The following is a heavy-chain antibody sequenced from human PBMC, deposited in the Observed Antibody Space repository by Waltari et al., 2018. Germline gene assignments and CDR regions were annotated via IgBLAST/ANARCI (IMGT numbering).Heavy chain of an antibody. J-gene: IGHJ6*03. D-gene: IGHD5-18*01. V-gene: IGHV4-34*01. Sequence: QVQLQQWGAGLLKPSETLSLTCAVYGGSFSGYYWSWIRQPPGKGLEWIGEINHSGSTNYNPSRKSRVTISVDTSKNQFSLKLSSVTAADTAVYYCARAPNQYSYGYYHEPKYYYYYYMDVWGKGTTVTVSS. CDR3: ARAPNQYSYGYYHEPKYYYYYYMDV. CDR2: INHSGST. CDR1: GGSFSGYY.